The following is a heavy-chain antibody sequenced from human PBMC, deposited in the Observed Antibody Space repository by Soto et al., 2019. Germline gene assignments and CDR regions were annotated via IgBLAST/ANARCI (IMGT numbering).Heavy chain of an antibody. CDR1: GGTFSSYA. CDR2: IIPIFGTA. V-gene: IGHV1-69*01. J-gene: IGHJ6*02. CDR3: ARAQVPIVVVPADRLVYYYYCRDF. Sequence: QVQLVQSGAEVKKPGSSVQVSCKASGGTFSSYAISWVRQAPGQGLEWMGGIIPIFGTANYAQKFQGRVTITADQSTSPAYMELSSLRSEDTALYYCARAQVPIVVVPADRLVYYYYCRDFWGQGTTVTVSS. D-gene: IGHD2-2*01.